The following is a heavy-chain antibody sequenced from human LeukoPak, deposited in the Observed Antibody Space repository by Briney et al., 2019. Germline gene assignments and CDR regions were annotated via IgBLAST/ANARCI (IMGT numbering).Heavy chain of an antibody. V-gene: IGHV4-34*01. CDR3: ARWGGYCSCTSCYARGAWFDP. D-gene: IGHD2-2*01. Sequence: SETLSLTCAVYGGSFSGYYWSWIRQPPGKGLEWIGEINHSGSTNYNPSLKSRVTISVDTSKNQFSLKLSSVTAADTAVYYCARWGGYCSCTSCYARGAWFDPWGQGTLVTVSS. CDR1: GGSFSGYY. CDR2: INHSGST. J-gene: IGHJ5*02.